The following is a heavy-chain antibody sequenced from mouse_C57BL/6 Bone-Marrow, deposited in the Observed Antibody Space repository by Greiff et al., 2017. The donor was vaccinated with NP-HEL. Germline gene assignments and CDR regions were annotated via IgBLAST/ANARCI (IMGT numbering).Heavy chain of an antibody. CDR2: ISDGGSYT. CDR3: ARDRDGYHEKGFDY. J-gene: IGHJ2*01. Sequence: EVQLVESGGGLVKPGGSLKLSCAASGFTFSSYAMSWVRQTPEKRLEWVATISDGGSYTYYPDNVKGRFTISRDNAKNNLYLQMSHLKSEDTAMYYCARDRDGYHEKGFDYWGQGTTLTVSS. CDR1: GFTFSSYA. V-gene: IGHV5-4*01. D-gene: IGHD2-3*01.